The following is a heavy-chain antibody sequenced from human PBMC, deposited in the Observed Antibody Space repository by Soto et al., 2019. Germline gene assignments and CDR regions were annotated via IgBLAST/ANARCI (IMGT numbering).Heavy chain of an antibody. J-gene: IGHJ4*02. D-gene: IGHD2-8*02. Sequence: WETLSLTCAVSTYSISSGYYWGWIRQPPGKGLEWIGSIYHSGSTYYNPSLKSRVTISVDTSKNQFSLKLSSVNAADTAVYYCARGTVVDTVPFDYCGQGALVAVSS. CDR3: ARGTVVDTVPFDY. V-gene: IGHV4-38-2*01. CDR2: IYHSGST. CDR1: TYSISSGYY.